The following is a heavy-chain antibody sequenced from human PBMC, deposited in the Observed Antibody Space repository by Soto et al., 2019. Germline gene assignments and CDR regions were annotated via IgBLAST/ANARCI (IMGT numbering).Heavy chain of an antibody. V-gene: IGHV1-69*13. CDR2: IIPIFGTA. D-gene: IGHD6-13*01. CDR1: GGTFSSYA. Sequence: SVKVSCKASGGTFSSYAISWVRQAPGQGLEWMGGIIPIFGTANYAQKFQGRVTITADESTSTAYMELSSLRSEDTAVYYCANPAPSSSNTWYGEDYWGQGTLVTVSS. J-gene: IGHJ4*02. CDR3: ANPAPSSSNTWYGEDY.